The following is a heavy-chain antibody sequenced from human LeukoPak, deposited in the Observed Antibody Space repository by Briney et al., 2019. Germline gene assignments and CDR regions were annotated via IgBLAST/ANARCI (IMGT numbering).Heavy chain of an antibody. D-gene: IGHD1-26*01. Sequence: GESLRLSCAASGFTFSSYGMSWVRQAPGKGLEWVSGISGSGRNTYYADSVKGRFTISRDNSKDTVYLQMNSLRAEDTALYYCAKGDTTWEGFFDSWGQGTLVTVSS. CDR2: ISGSGRNT. V-gene: IGHV3-23*01. CDR3: AKGDTTWEGFFDS. CDR1: GFTFSSYG. J-gene: IGHJ4*02.